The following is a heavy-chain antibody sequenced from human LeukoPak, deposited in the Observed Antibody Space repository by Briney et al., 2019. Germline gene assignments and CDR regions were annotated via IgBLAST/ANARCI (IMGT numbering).Heavy chain of an antibody. V-gene: IGHV3-23*01. Sequence: GGSLRLSCAASGFTFSTYTMNWVRQAPGKGLEWVSAISAGGGSAGSGTTYYADSVKGRFTISRDNSKNTLYLQMNSLRADDTAVYFCAVPQWELLNWGQGILVTVSS. D-gene: IGHD1-26*01. CDR3: AVPQWELLN. CDR1: GFTFSTYT. CDR2: ISAGGGSAGSGTT. J-gene: IGHJ4*02.